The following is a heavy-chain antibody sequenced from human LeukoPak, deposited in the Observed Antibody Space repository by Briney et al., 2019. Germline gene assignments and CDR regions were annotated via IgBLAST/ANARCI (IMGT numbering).Heavy chain of an antibody. CDR2: INPNSGGT. Sequence: ASVKVSCKASGYTFTGYYMHWVRQAPGQGLEWMGWINPNSGGTNYAQKFQGRVTMTRDTSISTAYMELSRLRSDDTAVYYCATTLISGSYPSFDYWGQGTLVTVSS. CDR1: GYTFTGYY. V-gene: IGHV1-2*02. D-gene: IGHD1-26*01. J-gene: IGHJ4*02. CDR3: ATTLISGSYPSFDY.